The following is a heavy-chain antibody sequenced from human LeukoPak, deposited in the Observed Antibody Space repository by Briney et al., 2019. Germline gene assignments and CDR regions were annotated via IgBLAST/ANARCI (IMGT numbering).Heavy chain of an antibody. CDR1: GGSFSGYY. CDR2: INHSGST. V-gene: IGHV4-34*01. J-gene: IGHJ4*02. Sequence: SETLSLTCAVYGGSFSGYYWSWIRQPPRKGLEWIGEINHSGSTNYNPSLKSRVTISVDTSKNQFSLKLSSVTAADTAVYYCARRWFGELSYFDYWGQGTLVTVSS. D-gene: IGHD3-10*01. CDR3: ARRWFGELSYFDY.